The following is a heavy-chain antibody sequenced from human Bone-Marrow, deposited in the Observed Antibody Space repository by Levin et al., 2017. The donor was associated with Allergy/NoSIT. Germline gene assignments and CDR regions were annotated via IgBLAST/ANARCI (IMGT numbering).Heavy chain of an antibody. CDR2: IGGGT. CDR3: AKDPGHCTSASCYGAYYYGMDV. J-gene: IGHJ6*02. D-gene: IGHD2-2*01. Sequence: GESLKISCAASGFTFRRYAMSWVRQAPGKGLEWVSSIGGGTHYGDSVKGRFTVSRDNSKDILYLQMNNVRTEDTAVYYCAKDPGHCTSASCYGAYYYGMDVWGQGTTVSVSS. V-gene: IGHV3-23*01. CDR1: GFTFRRYA.